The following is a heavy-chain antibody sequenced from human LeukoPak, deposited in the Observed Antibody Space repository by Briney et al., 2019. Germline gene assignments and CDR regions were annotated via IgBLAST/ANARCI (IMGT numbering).Heavy chain of an antibody. CDR1: GFMFSSYW. V-gene: IGHV3-7*03. CDR3: ARGFGRP. CDR2: IKEDGSEK. Sequence: GGSLRLSCAASGFMFSSYWMSWVRQAPEKGLEWVANIKEDGSEKYYVDSVKGRFTISRDNAKNSLYLQMNSLRAEDTAVYYCARGFGRPWGQGTLVTVSS. D-gene: IGHD3-10*01. J-gene: IGHJ5*02.